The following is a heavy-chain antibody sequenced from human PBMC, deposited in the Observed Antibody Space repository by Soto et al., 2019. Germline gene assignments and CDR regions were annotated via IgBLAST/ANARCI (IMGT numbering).Heavy chain of an antibody. D-gene: IGHD2-2*01. Sequence: ASVKVSCKASGYTFTGYYMHWVRQAPVQGLEWMGWINPNSGGTNYAQKFQGWVTMTRDTSISTAYMELSRLRSDDTAVYYYARGISTTRYYYYYGMDVWGQGTTVTVS. CDR1: GYTFTGYY. CDR2: INPNSGGT. V-gene: IGHV1-2*04. CDR3: ARGISTTRYYYYYGMDV. J-gene: IGHJ6*02.